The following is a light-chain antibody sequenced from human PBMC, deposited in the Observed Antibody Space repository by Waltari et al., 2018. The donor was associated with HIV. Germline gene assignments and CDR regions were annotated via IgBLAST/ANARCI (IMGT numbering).Light chain of an antibody. CDR3: QQYNRPWT. V-gene: IGKV1-5*03. J-gene: IGKJ1*01. Sequence: DIQMTQSPSTLSASVGDRVTITCRARQSISTWLAWYQQKPGKAPKLLIYKASTLESGVPSRFSGSGSGTEFTLTISSLHPDDFATYYCQQYNRPWTFGQGTKVEIK. CDR2: KAS. CDR1: QSISTW.